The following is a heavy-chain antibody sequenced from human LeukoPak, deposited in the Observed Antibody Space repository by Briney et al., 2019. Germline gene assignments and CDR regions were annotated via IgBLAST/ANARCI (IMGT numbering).Heavy chain of an antibody. D-gene: IGHD3-10*01. CDR2: IYYSGST. CDR1: GGSISSYY. V-gene: IGHV4-59*12. J-gene: IGHJ4*02. CDR3: ARRHQAFYYGSGTYPWYFDS. Sequence: SETLSLTCTVSGGSISSYYWSWIRQPPGKGLEWIGYIYYSGSTNYNPSLKSRVTISVDTSKNQVSLMLSSVTAADTAVYYCARRHQAFYYGSGTYPWYFDSWGQGTLVTVSS.